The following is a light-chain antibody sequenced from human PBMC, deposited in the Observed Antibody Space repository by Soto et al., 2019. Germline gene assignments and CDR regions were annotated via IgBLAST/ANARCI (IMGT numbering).Light chain of an antibody. V-gene: IGKV3-15*01. J-gene: IGKJ5*01. CDR2: GAS. CDR3: QQYNKWPIT. Sequence: EIVLTQSPATQSVSPGERVTFSCRASQSLYTNLAWYQQKPGQAPRVLIYGASTRATGIPARFTGIGSGTEFTLTISSLQSEDFAVYYCQQYNKWPITFXQGTRMEIK. CDR1: QSLYTN.